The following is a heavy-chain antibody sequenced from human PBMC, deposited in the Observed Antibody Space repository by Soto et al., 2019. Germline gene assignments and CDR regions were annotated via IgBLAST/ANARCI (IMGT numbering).Heavy chain of an antibody. CDR2: ISNDGSNK. V-gene: IGHV3-30*18. CDR1: GFTFSGYG. J-gene: IGHJ4*02. D-gene: IGHD6-19*01. Sequence: QVQLVESGGGVVQPGRSLRLPCAASGFTFSGYGMHWVRQAPGKGLEWVAVISNDGSNKYYVDSVKVRFTISRDNSKNTLDLQMNSLRAEDTAVYYCAKDRVSEHSSGWPQGHWGQGTLVTVSS. CDR3: AKDRVSEHSSGWPQGH.